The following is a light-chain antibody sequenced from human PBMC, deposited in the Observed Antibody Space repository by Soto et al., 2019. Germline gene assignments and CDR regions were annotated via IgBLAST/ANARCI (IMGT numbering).Light chain of an antibody. CDR1: QSIANK. CDR3: QQRSNWPLIT. CDR2: GAS. V-gene: IGKV3-15*01. Sequence: IVMTQSPATLSVSPGERATLSCRASQSIANKLAWYQQKPGQPPRLLIYGASTRATGIPVRFSGSGSGTEFTITISSLEPEDFAVYYCQQRSNWPLITFGQGTRLEIK. J-gene: IGKJ5*01.